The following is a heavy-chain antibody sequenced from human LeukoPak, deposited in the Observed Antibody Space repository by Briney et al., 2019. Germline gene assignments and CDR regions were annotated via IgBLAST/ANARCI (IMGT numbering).Heavy chain of an antibody. CDR1: GFTVSSNY. CDR3: ARVWSGYDLYYYYMDV. D-gene: IGHD5-12*01. CDR2: IYSGGST. J-gene: IGHJ6*03. V-gene: IGHV3-66*02. Sequence: GGSLRLSCAASGFTVSSNYMSWVRQAPGKGLEWASVIYSGGSTYYADSVKGRFTISRDNSKNTLYLQMNSLRAEDTAVYYCARVWSGYDLYYYYMDVWGKGTTVTVSS.